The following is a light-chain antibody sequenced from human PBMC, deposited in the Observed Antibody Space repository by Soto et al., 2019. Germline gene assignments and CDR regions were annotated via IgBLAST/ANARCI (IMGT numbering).Light chain of an antibody. CDR2: EVS. Sequence: QSVLTQPASVFESPGQSITISCTGTSSDIGGYNYVSWYQLHPGKAPKLIIYEVSNRPSGVSNRFSGSKSGNTASLTISGLQAEDEAEYYCTSYTISRTVVFGGGTKVTVL. V-gene: IGLV2-14*01. J-gene: IGLJ2*01. CDR3: TSYTISRTVV. CDR1: SSDIGGYNY.